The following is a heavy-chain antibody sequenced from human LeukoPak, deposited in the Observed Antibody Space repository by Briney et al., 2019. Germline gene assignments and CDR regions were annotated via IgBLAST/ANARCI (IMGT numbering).Heavy chain of an antibody. Sequence: SETLSLTCTVTSGSISGHYWSWIRQPAGKEMQWIGRIYTSGATNYNPSLKSRVTMSIDTSKKEFTLKLTSVTAADTAVYYCARCRYTPTTPDYWGQGTLVTVSS. J-gene: IGHJ4*02. CDR2: IYTSGAT. D-gene: IGHD3-16*02. CDR1: SGSISGHY. CDR3: ARCRYTPTTPDY. V-gene: IGHV4-4*07.